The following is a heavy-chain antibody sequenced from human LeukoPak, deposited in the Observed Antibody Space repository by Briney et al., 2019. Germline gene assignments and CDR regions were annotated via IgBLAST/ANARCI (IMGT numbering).Heavy chain of an antibody. D-gene: IGHD2-2*02. V-gene: IGHV4-31*01. J-gene: IGHJ6*02. Sequence: SETLSLTCSVSGGSINSPGFYWPWLRQQPGKGLEWIGDIYYRGTTSYNPSLKSPISISLDKSMNQFSLKLTSVTAADTAVYYCARFPYQLLYYAMDVWGQGTTVIVSS. CDR2: IYYRGTT. CDR3: ARFPYQLLYYAMDV. CDR1: GGSINSPGFY.